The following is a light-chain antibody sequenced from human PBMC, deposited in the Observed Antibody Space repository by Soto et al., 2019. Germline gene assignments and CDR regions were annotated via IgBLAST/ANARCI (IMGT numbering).Light chain of an antibody. Sequence: QPVLTQSSSASASLGSSVKLTCTLSSGQSINIIAWHQQQPGKAPRYLMKLEGSGSYNKGSGVPDRFSGSSSGADRYLTISNLQFEDEADYYCETWDSNTNWVFGGGTKLTVL. V-gene: IGLV4-60*02. CDR2: LEGSGSY. CDR1: SGQSINI. J-gene: IGLJ3*02. CDR3: ETWDSNTNWV.